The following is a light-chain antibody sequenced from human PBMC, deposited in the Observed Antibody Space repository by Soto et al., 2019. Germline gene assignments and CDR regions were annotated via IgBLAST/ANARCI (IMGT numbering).Light chain of an antibody. CDR2: WAS. J-gene: IGKJ2*01. CDR1: QSVFYSSSNKNY. CDR3: QQYYSSVT. V-gene: IGKV4-1*01. Sequence: DIVMTQSPDSLAVSLGERATINCKSSQSVFYSSSNKNYLAWYQQRPGQPPKLLIYWASTRESGVPDRFSGSGSGTDFTLTISSLQAEDVAVYYCQQYYSSVTFGQGTKLEIK.